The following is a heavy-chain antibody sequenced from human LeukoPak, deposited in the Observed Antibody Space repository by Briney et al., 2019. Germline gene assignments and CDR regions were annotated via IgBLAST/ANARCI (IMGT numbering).Heavy chain of an antibody. J-gene: IGHJ4*02. CDR1: GFTFTAYY. CDR3: ARDGDSPAPDFDF. CDR2: INLNNGAT. Sequence: ASVKVSCKASGFTFTAYYLYWVRQAPGQGLECVGFINLNNGATGYAQTFQGRVTMTRDTSISTAFMELSSLRSDDTAVYYCARDGDSPAPDFDFWGQGALVTVSS. D-gene: IGHD2-21*02. V-gene: IGHV1-2*02.